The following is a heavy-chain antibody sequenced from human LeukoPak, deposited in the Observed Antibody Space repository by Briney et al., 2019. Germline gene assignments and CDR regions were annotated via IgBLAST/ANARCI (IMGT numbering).Heavy chain of an antibody. D-gene: IGHD2-2*01. CDR1: GGSFSGYY. CDR2: INHSGSA. Sequence: SETLSLTCAVYGGSFSGYYWSWIRQPPGKGLEWIGEINHSGSANYNPSLKSRVTISVDTSKNQFSLKLSSVTAADTAVYYCARLEICSSTSCYVANRFDPWGRGTLVTVSS. V-gene: IGHV4-34*01. CDR3: ARLEICSSTSCYVANRFDP. J-gene: IGHJ5*02.